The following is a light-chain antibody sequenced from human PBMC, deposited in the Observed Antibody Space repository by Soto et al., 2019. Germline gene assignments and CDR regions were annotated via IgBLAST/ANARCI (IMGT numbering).Light chain of an antibody. CDR1: QSVSSN. CDR2: GAS. CDR3: QQYENWPLT. Sequence: EIVMTQSPATLSVSPGERATLSCRASQSVSSNLAWYQQRPGQAPMLLIYGASTRATGIPARFSGSRSGTEFTLSISSLQSEEFAVYHCQQYENWPLTFGGGTKVEIK. V-gene: IGKV3-15*01. J-gene: IGKJ4*01.